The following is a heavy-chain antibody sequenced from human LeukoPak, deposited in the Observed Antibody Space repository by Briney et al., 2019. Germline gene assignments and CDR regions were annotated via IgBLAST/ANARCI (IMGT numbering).Heavy chain of an antibody. CDR1: GFTFSSYA. Sequence: GGSLRLSCAASGFTFSSYAMHWVRQAPGKGLVWVSRISSDGSSASYADSLKGRFTMSRDNAKNTLYLQMNSLRAEDTAVYYCARGSAAGDYWGQGTLVAVSS. D-gene: IGHD3-10*01. CDR3: ARGSAAGDY. CDR2: ISSDGSSA. J-gene: IGHJ4*02. V-gene: IGHV3-74*01.